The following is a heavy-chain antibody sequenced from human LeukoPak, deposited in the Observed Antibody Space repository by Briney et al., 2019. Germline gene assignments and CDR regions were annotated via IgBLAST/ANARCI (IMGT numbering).Heavy chain of an antibody. D-gene: IGHD1-1*01. CDR1: GGTFSSYE. V-gene: IGHV3-48*03. CDR3: SRGGHHNFDYHYYNMDV. Sequence: GGSLRLSCVASGGTFSSYEMNWVRQAPGKGLEWVSYISSRGSVRYYADSVKGRFTISRDNAKNSLFLQMNSLRAEDTAVYYCSRGGHHNFDYHYYNMDVWGQGTTVTVSS. J-gene: IGHJ6*02. CDR2: ISSRGSVR.